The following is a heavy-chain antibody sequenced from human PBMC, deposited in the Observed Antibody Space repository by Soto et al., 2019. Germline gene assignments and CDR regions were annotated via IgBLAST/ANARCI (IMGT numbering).Heavy chain of an antibody. CDR1: GYSFTSYW. CDR3: ATSYGDPYFDY. CDR2: IYPGDSDT. J-gene: IGHJ4*02. Sequence: ESLTISWKGSGYSFTSYWIGSVRQMPGKGLEWMGIIYPGDSDTRYSPSFQGQVTISADKSISTAYLQWSSLKASDTAMYYCATSYGDPYFDYWGQGTLVTVSS. D-gene: IGHD4-17*01. V-gene: IGHV5-51*01.